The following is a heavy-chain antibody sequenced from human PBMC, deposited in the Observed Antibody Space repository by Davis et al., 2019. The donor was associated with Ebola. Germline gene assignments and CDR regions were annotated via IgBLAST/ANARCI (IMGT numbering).Heavy chain of an antibody. Sequence: ASVTVSCKASGYSFTYYGINWVRQAPGQGLEWMGWVSGNNAKTHYAQKVQGRVTMTTDTSSTTAYMELRSLRSDDTAVYYCARHSAPDYGDYEGYWGQGTLVTVSP. CDR3: ARHSAPDYGDYEGY. J-gene: IGHJ4*02. CDR1: GYSFTYYG. D-gene: IGHD4-17*01. CDR2: VSGNNAKT. V-gene: IGHV1-18*04.